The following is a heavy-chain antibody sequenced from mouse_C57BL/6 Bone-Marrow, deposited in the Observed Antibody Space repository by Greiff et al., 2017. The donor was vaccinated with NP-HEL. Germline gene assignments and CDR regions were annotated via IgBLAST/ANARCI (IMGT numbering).Heavy chain of an antibody. CDR1: GFTFNTYA. CDR3: VRDWGRGYFDV. J-gene: IGHJ1*03. CDR2: IRRKSSNYAT. Sequence: GGGLVQPKGSLKLSCAASGFTFNTYAMHWVRQAPGKGLEWVARIRRKSSNYATYYADSVKDRFTISRDDSQSMLYLQMNNLKTEDTAMYYCVRDWGRGYFDVWGTGTTVTVSS. D-gene: IGHD3-3*01. V-gene: IGHV10-3*01.